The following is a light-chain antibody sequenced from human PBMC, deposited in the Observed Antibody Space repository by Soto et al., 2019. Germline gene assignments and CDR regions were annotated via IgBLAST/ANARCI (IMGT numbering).Light chain of an antibody. CDR3: QQYGTLSLT. CDR2: GSS. V-gene: IGKV3-20*01. Sequence: EIVLTQSPGTLSLSPGERATLSCRASQSVSSSYLAWYQQKPDQAPRLLMYGSSSRATGIPDRFSGSGSGTDFTLTIRRLDPEDFAVYYCQQYGTLSLTFGGGTKVDIK. J-gene: IGKJ4*01. CDR1: QSVSSSY.